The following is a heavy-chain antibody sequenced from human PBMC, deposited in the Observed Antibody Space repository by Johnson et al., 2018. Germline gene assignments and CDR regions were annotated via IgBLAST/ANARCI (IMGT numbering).Heavy chain of an antibody. CDR1: GFTFGDYA. D-gene: IGHD7-27*01. CDR3: TRKASGAVLFDAFDI. J-gene: IGHJ3*02. V-gene: IGHV3-49*03. Sequence: EVQLVESGGGLVQPGRSLRLSCTASGFTFGDYAMSWFRQAPGKGLEWVGFIRSKAYGGTTEYAASVKGRFTISRDDSKSIAYLQMNSLKTEDTAGYHCTRKASGAVLFDAFDIWGQGTMVTVSS. CDR2: IRSKAYGGTT.